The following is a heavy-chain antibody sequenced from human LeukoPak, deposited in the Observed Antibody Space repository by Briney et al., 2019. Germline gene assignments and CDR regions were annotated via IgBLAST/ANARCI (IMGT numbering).Heavy chain of an antibody. V-gene: IGHV3-23*01. CDR3: AKSDYYDSSGPPTGAFDI. CDR1: GFTFSSYW. CDR2: ISGSGGST. J-gene: IGHJ3*02. D-gene: IGHD3-22*01. Sequence: GGSLRLSCAASGFTFSSYWMSWVRQAPGKGLEWVSAISGSGGSTYYADSVKGRFTISRDNSKSTLYLQMNSLRAEDTAVYYCAKSDYYDSSGPPTGAFDIWGQGTMVTVSS.